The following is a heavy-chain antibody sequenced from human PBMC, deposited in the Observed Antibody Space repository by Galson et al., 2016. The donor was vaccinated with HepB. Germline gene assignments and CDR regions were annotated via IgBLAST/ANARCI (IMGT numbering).Heavy chain of an antibody. J-gene: IGHJ6*02. CDR3: AKKGHPYTSQWFESQYTGMDV. Sequence: SLRLSCAASGFTFSGYSMNWVRQAPGKGLQWVSTISALGGTTHYADSVKGRSTISRDNAKNTLYLQMSSLRADDTALYYCAKKGHPYTSQWFESQYTGMDVWGQGTTVTVSS. CDR2: ISALGGTT. D-gene: IGHD6-13*01. CDR1: GFTFSGYS. V-gene: IGHV3-23*01.